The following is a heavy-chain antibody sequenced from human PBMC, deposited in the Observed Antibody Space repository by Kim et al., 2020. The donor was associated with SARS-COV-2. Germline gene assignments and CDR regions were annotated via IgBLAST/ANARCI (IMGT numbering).Heavy chain of an antibody. CDR2: THYSGTT. D-gene: IGHD3-22*01. CDR1: SGSISSSY. V-gene: IGHV4-59*13. CDR3: ATYDSTNYLAF. J-gene: IGHJ4*02. Sequence: SETLSLTYTVSSGSISSSYWSWIRQPPGKGLEWIGYTHYSGTTNYNPSLKSRVTISIDTSKKQFSLHLSSVTAADTAVYYCATYDSTNYLAFWGQGTLVT.